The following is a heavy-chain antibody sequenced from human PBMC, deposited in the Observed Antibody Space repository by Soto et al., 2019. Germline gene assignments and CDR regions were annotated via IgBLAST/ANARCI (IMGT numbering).Heavy chain of an antibody. CDR2: IIPIFGTA. CDR1: GGTFSSYS. Sequence: QVQLVQSGAEVKKPGSSVKVSCKASGGTFSSYSINWVRRAPGQGLEWMGEIIPIFGTANYAQKFQGRVTITSDESTSTAYMKLSSLRSEDTAVYYCARDGGRHSGGIDYWGQGTLVTVSS. CDR3: ARDGGRHSGGIDY. V-gene: IGHV1-69*01. D-gene: IGHD1-26*01. J-gene: IGHJ4*02.